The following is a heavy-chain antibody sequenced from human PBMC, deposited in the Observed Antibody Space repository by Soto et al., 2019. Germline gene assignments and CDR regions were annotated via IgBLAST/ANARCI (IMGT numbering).Heavy chain of an antibody. Sequence: TLSLTCSISGESVSSNSAAWNWLSQSPSRGLEWLGRTYYRSKWYYDYEVSVKSRITVNPDTSKNQFSLQLNSVTPEDTAVYYCVRGVAASGFEFWGQGTLVTVSS. CDR1: GESVSSNSAA. V-gene: IGHV6-1*01. J-gene: IGHJ4*02. CDR2: TYYRSKWYY. D-gene: IGHD6-19*01. CDR3: VRGVAASGFEF.